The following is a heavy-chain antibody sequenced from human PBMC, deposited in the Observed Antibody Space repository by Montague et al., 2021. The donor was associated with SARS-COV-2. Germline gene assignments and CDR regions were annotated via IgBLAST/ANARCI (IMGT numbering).Heavy chain of an antibody. V-gene: IGHV4-34*01. CDR3: ARGLPVTTLFYYFGMDV. CDR2: INHYGST. Sequence: SETLSLTCAVYGGSFSGNYWSWIRQPPGKGLEWIGEINHYGSTNXNPSLKSRVTMSVDTSKNQFSLKLSSVTAADTAVYYCARGLPVTTLFYYFGMDVWGRGTTVTVSS. D-gene: IGHD4-11*01. J-gene: IGHJ6*02. CDR1: GGSFSGNY.